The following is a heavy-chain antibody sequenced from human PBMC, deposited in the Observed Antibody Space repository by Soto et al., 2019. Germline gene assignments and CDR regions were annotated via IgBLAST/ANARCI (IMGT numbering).Heavy chain of an antibody. CDR3: AGTTSHYWYYMDV. CDR2: TYYRSRWYN. CDR1: GDSVSSNNAA. Sequence: SQTLSLTCAISGDSVSSNNAAWNWIRQSPSRGLEWLGRTYYRSRWYNDYAVSVKSRITVNPDTSKNQFSLQLTSVTPEDTAVYYCAGTTSHYWYYMDVWGKGTMVTVSS. V-gene: IGHV6-1*01. D-gene: IGHD1-7*01. J-gene: IGHJ6*03.